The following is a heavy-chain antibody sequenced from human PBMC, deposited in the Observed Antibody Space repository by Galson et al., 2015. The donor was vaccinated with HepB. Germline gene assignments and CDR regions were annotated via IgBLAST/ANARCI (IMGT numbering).Heavy chain of an antibody. V-gene: IGHV3-33*08. J-gene: IGHJ4*02. CDR2: IWYDGSNK. D-gene: IGHD2-2*01. CDR1: GFTFSSYG. Sequence: SLRLSCAASGFTFSSYGMHWVRQAPGKGLEWVAVIWYDGSNKYYADSVKGRFTISRDNSKNTLHLQMNSLRAEDTAVYYCARDYRRYCSSTSCEVFDYWGQGTLVTVSS. CDR3: ARDYRRYCSSTSCEVFDY.